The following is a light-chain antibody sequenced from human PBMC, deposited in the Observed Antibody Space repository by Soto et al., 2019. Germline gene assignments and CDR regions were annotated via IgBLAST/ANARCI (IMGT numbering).Light chain of an antibody. Sequence: QSVLTQPASVSGSPGQSITISCTGTSSDVGNYNLVSWYQQHPGKAPKLMIYDVSKRPSGVSNRFSGSKSGNTPSLTISGLQADDEADYYCCSYAGDSYVFGTGTKVTVL. CDR2: DVS. V-gene: IGLV2-23*02. CDR1: SSDVGNYNL. CDR3: CSYAGDSYV. J-gene: IGLJ1*01.